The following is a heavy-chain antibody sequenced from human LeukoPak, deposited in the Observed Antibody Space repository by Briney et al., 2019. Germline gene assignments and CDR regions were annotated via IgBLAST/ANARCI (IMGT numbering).Heavy chain of an antibody. V-gene: IGHV4-39*01. CDR3: ARPYCGTTSCFFGNYFDY. D-gene: IGHD2-2*01. Sequence: SETLSLTCTVSGGSISSSSYYWGWIRQPPGKGLEWIGSIYYSGSTYYNPSLKSRVTISVDTSKNQFSLKLSSVTAADTAVYYCARPYCGTTSCFFGNYFDYWGQGILVTVSS. CDR2: IYYSGST. CDR1: GGSISSSSYY. J-gene: IGHJ4*02.